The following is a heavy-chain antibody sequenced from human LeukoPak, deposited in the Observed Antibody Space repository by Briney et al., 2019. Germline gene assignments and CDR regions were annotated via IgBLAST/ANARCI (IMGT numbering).Heavy chain of an antibody. D-gene: IGHD3-10*01. CDR3: AREGRGNHYGSGSYYNTRYFDY. J-gene: IGHJ4*02. CDR1: GYTFTSYG. Sequence: GASVKVSCKASGYTFTSYGISWVRQAPGQGLEWMGWISAYNGNTNYAQKLQGRVTMTTDTSTSTAYMELRSLRSDDTAVYYCAREGRGNHYGSGSYYNTRYFDYWGQGTLVTVSS. CDR2: ISAYNGNT. V-gene: IGHV1-18*01.